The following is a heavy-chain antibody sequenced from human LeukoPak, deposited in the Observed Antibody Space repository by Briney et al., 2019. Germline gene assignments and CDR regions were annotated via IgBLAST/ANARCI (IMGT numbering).Heavy chain of an antibody. CDR3: AGGAKSTFDY. V-gene: IGHV3-11*01. Sequence: GGSLRLSCAASGFTFSDHFMTWIRQAPGKGLEWISYTSNSGSIIYYADSVKGRFTISRDNAKKSLYLQINSLGVEDTAVYYCAGGAKSTFDYWGQGTPVTVSS. CDR2: TSNSGSII. D-gene: IGHD4-17*01. J-gene: IGHJ4*02. CDR1: GFTFSDHF.